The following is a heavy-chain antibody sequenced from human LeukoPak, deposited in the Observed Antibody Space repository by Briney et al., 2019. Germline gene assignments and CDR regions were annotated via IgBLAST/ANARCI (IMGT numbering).Heavy chain of an antibody. Sequence: GASVKVSCKASGGTFSSYAISWVRQAPGQGLEWMGGIIPIFGTVNYAQKFQGGVTITADESTSTAYMELSSLRSEDTAVYYCARDCSGGSCYGTFFAYAFDIWGQGTMVTVSS. V-gene: IGHV1-69*13. CDR1: GGTFSSYA. CDR2: IIPIFGTV. CDR3: ARDCSGGSCYGTFFAYAFDI. J-gene: IGHJ3*02. D-gene: IGHD2-15*01.